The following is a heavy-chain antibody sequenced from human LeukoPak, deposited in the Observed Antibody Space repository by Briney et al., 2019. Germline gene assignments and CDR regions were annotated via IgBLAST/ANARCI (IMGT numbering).Heavy chain of an antibody. Sequence: KPGGSLRLSCAASGFTFSNAWMSWVRQAPGKGLEWVGRIKSKTDGGTTDYAAPVKGRFTISRDDSKNTLYLQMNILKTEDTAVCYCTAEHNYYDSSGSNDYWGQGTLVTVSS. CDR1: GFTFSNAW. D-gene: IGHD3-22*01. V-gene: IGHV3-15*01. CDR2: IKSKTDGGTT. CDR3: TAEHNYYDSSGSNDY. J-gene: IGHJ4*02.